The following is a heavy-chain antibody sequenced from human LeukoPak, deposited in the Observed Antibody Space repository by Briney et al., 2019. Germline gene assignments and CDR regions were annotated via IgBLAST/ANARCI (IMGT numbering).Heavy chain of an antibody. CDR2: ISAYNGNT. CDR1: GYTFTTYG. D-gene: IGHD6-25*01. CDR3: AYLAAGYFDY. V-gene: IGHV1-18*01. J-gene: IGHJ4*02. Sequence: GASVKVSCKASGYTFTTYGITWVRQAPGQGLEWMGWISAYNGNTKYAQKFQGRVSMTADTSTSTAYMELRSLRSDDTAVYYCAYLAAGYFDYWGQGTLVTVSS.